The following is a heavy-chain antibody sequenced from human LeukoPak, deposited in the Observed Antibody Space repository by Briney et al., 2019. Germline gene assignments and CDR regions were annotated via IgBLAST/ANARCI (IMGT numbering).Heavy chain of an antibody. J-gene: IGHJ4*02. Sequence: KNGESLKISCQGSGYTFANYWIGWVRQMPGKGLEWMGIIYPCAPDTRYSPSFQGQVPISADKSISTAYLQWSSLKASDTAVYYCARREGGWYLDYWGQGTLVTVSS. CDR2: IYPCAPDT. D-gene: IGHD6-19*01. V-gene: IGHV5-51*01. CDR3: ARREGGWYLDY. CDR1: GYTFANYW.